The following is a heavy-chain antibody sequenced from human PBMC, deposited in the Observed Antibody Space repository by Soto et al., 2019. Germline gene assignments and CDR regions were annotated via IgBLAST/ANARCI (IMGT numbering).Heavy chain of an antibody. CDR1: GGSISSYY. Sequence: PFETLSLTCTVSGGSISSYYWTWIRQPPGKGLEWIGYIYYSGSPNYNPSLKSRVTISVDTSKNQFSLKLNSVTAADTAVYYCARDKITGRFDYWGQGTLVTVSS. V-gene: IGHV4-59*12. D-gene: IGHD2-8*02. CDR2: IYYSGSP. J-gene: IGHJ4*02. CDR3: ARDKITGRFDY.